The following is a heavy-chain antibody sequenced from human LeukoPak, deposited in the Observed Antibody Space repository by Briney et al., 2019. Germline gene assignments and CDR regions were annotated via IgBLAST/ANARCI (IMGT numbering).Heavy chain of an antibody. CDR3: AGTYYDFWSGYYSIDY. CDR1: GGSISSGSYY. J-gene: IGHJ4*02. D-gene: IGHD3-3*01. CDR2: IYTSGST. Sequence: SQTLSLTCTVSGGSISSGSYYWSWIRQPAGKGLEWIGRIYTSGSTNYNPSLKSRVTISVDTSKNQFSLKLSSVTAADTAVYYCAGTYYDFWSGYYSIDYWGQGTLVTVSS. V-gene: IGHV4-61*02.